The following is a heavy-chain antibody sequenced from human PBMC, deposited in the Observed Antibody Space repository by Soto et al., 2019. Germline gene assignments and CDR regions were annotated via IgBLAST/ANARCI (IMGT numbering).Heavy chain of an antibody. D-gene: IGHD6-13*01. Sequence: QVQLVQSGAEVKKPGSSVKVSCKTSGGTFSSSSITWVRQAPGQGLEWMGRINPILGLTKNAQNFQGRVTITADKSTSTAYLELSSLGSEDTAVYYCAIERPAGTYWVFDPWGQGTLVTVSS. CDR3: AIERPAGTYWVFDP. V-gene: IGHV1-69*04. CDR2: INPILGLT. J-gene: IGHJ5*02. CDR1: GGTFSSSS.